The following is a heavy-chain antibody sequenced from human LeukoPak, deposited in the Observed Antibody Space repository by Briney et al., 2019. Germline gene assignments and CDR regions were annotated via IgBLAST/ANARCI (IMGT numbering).Heavy chain of an antibody. J-gene: IGHJ5*02. CDR2: IYTGGST. Sequence: SETLSLTCTVSGGSISSGSYYWSWIRQPAGKGLEWIGRIYTGGSTNYHPSLKSRVTISVDTSRNHFSLKLSSVTAADTAVYYCARDRGTTVTTYVWFDPWGQGTLVTVSS. CDR1: GGSISSGSYY. D-gene: IGHD4-17*01. V-gene: IGHV4-61*02. CDR3: ARDRGTTVTTYVWFDP.